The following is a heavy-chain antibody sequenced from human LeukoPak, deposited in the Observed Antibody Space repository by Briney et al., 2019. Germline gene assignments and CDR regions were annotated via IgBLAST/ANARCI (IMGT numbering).Heavy chain of an antibody. CDR3: AREDGYCSGGNCYSYFDS. V-gene: IGHV3-43*01. CDR2: ISWDGGST. D-gene: IGHD2-15*01. J-gene: IGHJ4*02. Sequence: GGSLRLSCAASGFTFDDYTMHWVRQAPGKGLEWVSLISWDGGSTYYADSVKGRFTISRDNSKNSLYLQMNSLRAEDTAVYYCAREDGYCSGGNCYSYFDSWGQGTLVTVSS. CDR1: GFTFDDYT.